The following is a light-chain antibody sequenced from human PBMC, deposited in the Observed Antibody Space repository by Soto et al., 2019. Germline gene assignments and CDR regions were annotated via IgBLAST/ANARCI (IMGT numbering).Light chain of an antibody. CDR2: AAS. CDR3: QHYYTYPWT. J-gene: IGKJ1*01. V-gene: IGKV1-8*01. CDR1: QGISNY. Sequence: AIRMTQSPSSLSASTGDRVTITCRASQGISNYLAWYQQRPGKAPRVLIHAASNLQGGVPSRFSGSGSGTYFTLTITYLQSEDFATYYCQHYYTYPWTFGQGTRVEIK.